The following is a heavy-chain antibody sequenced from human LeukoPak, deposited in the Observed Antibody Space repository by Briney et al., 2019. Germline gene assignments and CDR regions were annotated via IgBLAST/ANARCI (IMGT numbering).Heavy chain of an antibody. J-gene: IGHJ4*02. CDR2: INHSGST. Sequence: SETLSLTCGVYGGSLSGFYWSWIRQSPGKGLEWIGEINHSGSTNYNPSLKSRVTISVDTSKNQFSLSVSSVTAADTAVYYCARRWIQIWSEFDYWGQGTLVTVSS. V-gene: IGHV4-34*01. D-gene: IGHD5-18*01. CDR1: GGSLSGFY. CDR3: ARRWIQIWSEFDY.